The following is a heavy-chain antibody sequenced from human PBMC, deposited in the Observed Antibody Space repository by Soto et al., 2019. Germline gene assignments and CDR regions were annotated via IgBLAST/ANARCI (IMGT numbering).Heavy chain of an antibody. CDR2: ISGSGDST. D-gene: IGHD1-26*01. V-gene: IGHV3-23*01. Sequence: PGGSLRLSCVASGFTFKTCGMTWVRQAPGQGLEWVSIISGSGDSTLYADSVKGRFTVSRDNSKNTVYLLMSSLRAEDTAVYYCAKRRGMGATGAFDIWGRGTMVTVSS. J-gene: IGHJ3*02. CDR1: GFTFKTCG. CDR3: AKRRGMGATGAFDI.